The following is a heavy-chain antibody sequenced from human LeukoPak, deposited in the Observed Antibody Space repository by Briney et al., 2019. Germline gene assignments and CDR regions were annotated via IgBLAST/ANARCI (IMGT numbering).Heavy chain of an antibody. Sequence: PGGSLRLSCAASGFTFSSYEMNWVRQAPGKGLEWVSYISSSGSTIYYADSVKGRFTISRDNAKNSLYLQMNSLRAEDTAVYYYARVRAVAGGNYFDYWGQGTLVTVSS. CDR1: GFTFSSYE. D-gene: IGHD6-19*01. J-gene: IGHJ4*02. CDR2: ISSSGSTI. V-gene: IGHV3-48*03. CDR3: ARVRAVAGGNYFDY.